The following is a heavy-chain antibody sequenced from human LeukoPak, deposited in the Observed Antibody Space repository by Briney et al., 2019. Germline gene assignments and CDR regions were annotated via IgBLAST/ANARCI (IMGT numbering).Heavy chain of an antibody. V-gene: IGHV1-8*01. CDR1: GYTFTSYD. D-gene: IGHD1-26*01. Sequence: ASVKVSCKASGYTFTSYDINWVRQATGQGLEWMGWMNPNSGNTGYAQKFQGRVTMTRNTSISTAYMELSSLRSEDTAVYYCARWALPPKKTYYYYYMDVWGKGTTVTISS. CDR2: MNPNSGNT. CDR3: ARWALPPKKTYYYYYMDV. J-gene: IGHJ6*03.